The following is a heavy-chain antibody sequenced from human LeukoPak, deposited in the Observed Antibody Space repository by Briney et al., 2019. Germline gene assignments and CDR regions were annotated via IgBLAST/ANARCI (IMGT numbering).Heavy chain of an antibody. D-gene: IGHD2-8*02. V-gene: IGHV1-8*02. Sequence: ASVKVPCKASGGTFSSYAISWVRQAPGQGLEWMGWMNPNSGNTGYAQKFQGRVTMTRNTSISTAYMELSSLRSEDTAVYYCAREGKGGWWDPLDYWGQGTLVTVSS. CDR3: AREGKGGWWDPLDY. CDR2: MNPNSGNT. J-gene: IGHJ4*02. CDR1: GGTFSSYA.